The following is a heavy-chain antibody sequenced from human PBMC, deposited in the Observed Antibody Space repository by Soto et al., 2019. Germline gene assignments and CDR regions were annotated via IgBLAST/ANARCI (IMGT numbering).Heavy chain of an antibody. Sequence: EEQLVESGGGLVQPGVSLRLSCAAAGFTFSSYCMHWVRQAPGKGLVWVSRINPGGSITAYADSVKGRFTIYRDNAKNTLSLQMNSLSGDDTAVYYCARVPTGKYGVWNYWGQGTLVTVSS. V-gene: IGHV3-74*01. J-gene: IGHJ4*02. CDR2: INPGGSIT. CDR1: GFTFSSYC. CDR3: ARVPTGKYGVWNY. D-gene: IGHD2-8*01.